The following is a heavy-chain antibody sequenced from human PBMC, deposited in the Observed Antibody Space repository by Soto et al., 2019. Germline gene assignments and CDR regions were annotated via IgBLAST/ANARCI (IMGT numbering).Heavy chain of an antibody. CDR3: ARDLSGWKGLDY. J-gene: IGHJ4*02. CDR1: GFTFSSYA. Sequence: QVQLVESGGGVVQPGRSLRLSCAASGFTFSSYAMHWVRQAPGKGLAWVAVISYDGSNKYYADSVKGRFTISRDNSKNTLYLQMNSLRAEDTAVYYCARDLSGWKGLDYWGQGTLVTVSS. D-gene: IGHD6-19*01. CDR2: ISYDGSNK. V-gene: IGHV3-30-3*01.